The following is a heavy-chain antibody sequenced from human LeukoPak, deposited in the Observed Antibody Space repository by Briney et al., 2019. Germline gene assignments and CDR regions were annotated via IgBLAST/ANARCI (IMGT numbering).Heavy chain of an antibody. CDR3: AGPYYDILTGYS. CDR2: ITPGGST. CDR1: RGSFSGFF. D-gene: IGHD3-9*01. V-gene: IGHV4-34*01. J-gene: IGHJ5*02. Sequence: PSETLSLTCAVYRGSFSGFFWTWVRQPPGKGLEWIGDITPGGSTNYNSSLKSRLSMSLDSSRDQFSLKLSSVTAADTAVYYCAGPYYDILTGYSWGQGTLVTVSS.